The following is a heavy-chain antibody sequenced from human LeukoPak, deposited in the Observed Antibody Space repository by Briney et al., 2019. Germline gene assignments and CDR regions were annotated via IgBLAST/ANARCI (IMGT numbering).Heavy chain of an antibody. CDR3: ARESEHSVSQVDFDL. J-gene: IGHJ3*01. CDR1: GFTFDDYA. V-gene: IGHV3-9*01. CDR2: ISWNSGSI. Sequence: GGSLRLSCAASGFTFDDYAMHWVRQAPGKGLEWVSGISWNSGSIGYADSVKGRFTISRDNAKNSLYLQMSSLRGEDTAVYYCARESEHSVSQVDFDLWGQGTMVTVSS. D-gene: IGHD2-15*01.